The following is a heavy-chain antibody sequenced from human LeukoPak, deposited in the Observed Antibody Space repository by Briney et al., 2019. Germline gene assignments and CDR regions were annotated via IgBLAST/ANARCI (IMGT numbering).Heavy chain of an antibody. CDR1: GFTFSSYA. V-gene: IGHV3-23*01. D-gene: IGHD1-7*01. CDR3: AKDAGGANYPVYYFDY. CDR2: ISGSGGST. J-gene: IGHJ4*02. Sequence: GGSLRLSCAASGFTFSSYAMSWVRQAPGKGLEWVSTISGSGGSTYYADSVKGRFTISRDNSKNTLYLQMNSLRAEDTAVYYCAKDAGGANYPVYYFDYWGQGTLVTVSS.